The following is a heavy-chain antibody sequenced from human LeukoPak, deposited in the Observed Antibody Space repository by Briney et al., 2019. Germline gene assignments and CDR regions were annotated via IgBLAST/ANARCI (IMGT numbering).Heavy chain of an antibody. D-gene: IGHD3-16*01. J-gene: IGHJ6*02. CDR2: IIPILGIA. CDR1: GGTFSSYA. Sequence: SVKVSCKASGGTFSSYAISWVRQAPGQGLEWMGRIIPILGIANYAQKFQGRVTITADKSTSTAYMELSSLRSEDTAVYYCARRGLSASYYYFYYGMDVWGQGTTVTVSS. V-gene: IGHV1-69*04. CDR3: ARRGLSASYYYFYYGMDV.